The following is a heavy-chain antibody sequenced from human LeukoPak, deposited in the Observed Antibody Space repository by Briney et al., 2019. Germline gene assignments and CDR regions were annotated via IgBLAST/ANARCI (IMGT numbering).Heavy chain of an antibody. D-gene: IGHD3-9*01. CDR3: ARGAIKYYDILTAPGYYFDY. CDR1: GFTFSSYS. Sequence: GGSLRLSCAASGFTFSSYSLSWVRQAPGKGLESVSSTSSSSSYIYYADSVKGRFTISRDNAKNSLYLQMNSLRVEDTAVYYCARGAIKYYDILTAPGYYFDYWGQGTLVTVSS. J-gene: IGHJ4*02. V-gene: IGHV3-21*04. CDR2: TSSSSSYI.